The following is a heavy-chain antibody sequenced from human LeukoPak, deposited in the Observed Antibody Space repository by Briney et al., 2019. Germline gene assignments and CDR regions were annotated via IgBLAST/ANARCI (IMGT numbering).Heavy chain of an antibody. D-gene: IGHD6-19*01. CDR1: GGSVTSRSSY. J-gene: IGHJ4*02. V-gene: IGHV4-39*07. CDR3: ARGYSSGWYDY. CDR2: VYYNGPT. Sequence: SEILSLTCSVSGGSVTSRSSYWGWVRQSPGKGLEWIGSVYYNGPTYYNPSLVSRVTISVDTSKNQFSLKLSSVTAADTAVYYCARGYSSGWYDYWGQGTLVTVSS.